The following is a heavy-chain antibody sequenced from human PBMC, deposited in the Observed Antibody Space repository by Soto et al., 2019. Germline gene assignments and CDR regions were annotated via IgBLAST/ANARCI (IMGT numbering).Heavy chain of an antibody. CDR3: ARGGQDFWSGPFDY. D-gene: IGHD3-3*01. Sequence: SETLSLTCTVSGHSLSSGGYYWSWIRQHPGKGLEWVGYIYFTGTTLYNPSLKSRLAISVDTSKQEFSLKLSSVTAADTALYYCARGGQDFWSGPFDYWGRGALVTVSS. CDR1: GHSLSSGGYY. CDR2: IYFTGTT. V-gene: IGHV4-31*03. J-gene: IGHJ4*02.